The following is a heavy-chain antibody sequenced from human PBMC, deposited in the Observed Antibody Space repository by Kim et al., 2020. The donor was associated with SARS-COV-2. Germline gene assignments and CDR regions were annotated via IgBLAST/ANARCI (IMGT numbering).Heavy chain of an antibody. J-gene: IGHJ4*02. V-gene: IGHV4-39*07. CDR1: GGSISSSSYY. D-gene: IGHD3-22*01. CDR3: ARELGYYDSSGPFDY. CDR2: IYYSGST. Sequence: SETLSLTCTVSGGSISSSSYYWGWIRQPPGKGLEWIGSIYYSGSTYYNPSLKSRVTISVDTSKNQFSLKLSSVTAADTAVYYCARELGYYDSSGPFDYWGQGTLVTVSS.